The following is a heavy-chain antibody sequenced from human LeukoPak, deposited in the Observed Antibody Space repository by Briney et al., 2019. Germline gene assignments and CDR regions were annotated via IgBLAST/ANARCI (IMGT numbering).Heavy chain of an antibody. V-gene: IGHV3-30*04. CDR2: ISYDGSNK. D-gene: IGHD3-22*01. CDR1: GFTFSSYA. CDR3: ASSDSSPDAFDT. J-gene: IGHJ3*02. Sequence: PGGSLRLSCAASGFTFSSYAMHWVRQAPGKGLEWVAVISYDGSNKYYADSVKGRFTISRDNSKNTLYLQMNSLRAEDTAVYYCASSDSSPDAFDTWGQGTMVTVSS.